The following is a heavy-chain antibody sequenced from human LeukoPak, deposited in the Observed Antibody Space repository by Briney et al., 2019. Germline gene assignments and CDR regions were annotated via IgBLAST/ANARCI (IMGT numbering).Heavy chain of an antibody. D-gene: IGHD6-19*01. CDR2: INWNGGST. V-gene: IGHV3-20*04. CDR3: AGHSSGWYIDDY. Sequence: GGSLRLSCAASGFTFDDYGMSWVRQAPGKGLEWVSGINWNGGSTGYAYSVKGLFTISRDNAKNSLYVQMNSLRAEDTAVYYCAGHSSGWYIDDYWGQGTLVTVSS. J-gene: IGHJ4*02. CDR1: GFTFDDYG.